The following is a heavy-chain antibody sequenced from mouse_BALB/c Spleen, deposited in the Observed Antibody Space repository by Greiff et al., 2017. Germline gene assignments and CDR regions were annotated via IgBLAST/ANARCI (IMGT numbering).Heavy chain of an antibody. D-gene: IGHD2-14*01. Sequence: QVQLQQSGAELMKPGASVKISCKATGYTFSSYWIEWVKQRPGHGLEWIGEILPGSGSTNYNEKFKGKATFTADTSSNTAYMQLSSLTSEDSAVYYGARSPLYRYDGRPYAMDYWGQGTSVTVSA. CDR2: ILPGSGST. CDR1: GYTFSSYW. J-gene: IGHJ4*01. V-gene: IGHV1-9*01. CDR3: ARSPLYRYDGRPYAMDY.